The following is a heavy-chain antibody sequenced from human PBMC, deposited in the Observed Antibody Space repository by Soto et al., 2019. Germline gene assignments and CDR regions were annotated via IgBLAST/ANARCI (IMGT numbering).Heavy chain of an antibody. V-gene: IGHV3-23*01. CDR1: GFTFSSYA. J-gene: IGHJ4*02. CDR2: ISGSGGST. CDR3: AKVVLRYFDWVPAPAYYVDY. D-gene: IGHD3-9*01. Sequence: PGGSLRLSCAASGFTFSSYAMSWVRQAPGKGLEWVSAISGSGGSTYYADSVKGRFTISRDNSKNTLYLQMNSLRAEDTAIYYCAKVVLRYFDWVPAPAYYVDYWCQGTLVTVSS.